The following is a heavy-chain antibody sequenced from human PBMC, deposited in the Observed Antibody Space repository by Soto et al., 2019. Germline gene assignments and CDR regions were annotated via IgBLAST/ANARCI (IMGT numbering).Heavy chain of an antibody. Sequence: ASVKVSCKASGYPFIHFHIHWVRQAPGEGLEWMGVINPNEHSTTYAQKFQGRVTMSSDTSTSTVYMELSSLRSQDTALYYCARDISDSAGSASFDYWGRGTLVTVSS. CDR1: GYPFIHFH. J-gene: IGHJ4*02. D-gene: IGHD2-15*01. V-gene: IGHV1-46*01. CDR2: INPNEHST. CDR3: ARDISDSAGSASFDY.